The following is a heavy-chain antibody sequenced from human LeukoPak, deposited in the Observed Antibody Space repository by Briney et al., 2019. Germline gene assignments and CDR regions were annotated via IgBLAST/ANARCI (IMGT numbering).Heavy chain of an antibody. CDR2: INHIGGT. J-gene: IGHJ6*03. CDR3: VGSPAMAQYYYYYYYMDV. Sequence: PSETLSLTCAVYGGSFSGYYWSWIRQPPGKGLEWFGEINHIGGTNYNPSLKSRVTTSVETTKNQYSLKLSSVSASETPVYYLVGSPAMAQYYYYYYYMDVWGKGTTVTVS. CDR1: GGSFSGYY. V-gene: IGHV4-34*01. D-gene: IGHD5-18*01.